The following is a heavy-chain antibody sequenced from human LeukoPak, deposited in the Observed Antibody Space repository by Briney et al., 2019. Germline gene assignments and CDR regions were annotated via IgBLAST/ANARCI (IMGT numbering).Heavy chain of an antibody. CDR3: ARVGYVWGSYRSGDY. V-gene: IGHV3-21*01. D-gene: IGHD3-16*02. CDR1: GFTFSSYS. CDR2: ISSSSSYI. Sequence: PGGSLRLSCAASGFTFSSYSMNWVRQAPGKGLEWVSSISSSSSYIYYADSVKGRFTSSRDNAKNSLYLQMNSLRAEDTAVYYCARVGYVWGSYRSGDYWGQGTLVTVSS. J-gene: IGHJ4*02.